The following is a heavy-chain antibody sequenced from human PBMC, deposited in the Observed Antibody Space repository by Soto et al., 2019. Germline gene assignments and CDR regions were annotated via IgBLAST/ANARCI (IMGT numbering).Heavy chain of an antibody. J-gene: IGHJ4*02. D-gene: IGHD2-2*01. Sequence: ASVKVSCKASGYTFTSYGISWVRQAPGQGLEWMGWISAYNGNTNYAQKLQGRVTMTTDTSTSTAYMELRSLRSEDTAAYYCAKHCSSTSCPLDYWGQGTLVTVSS. CDR2: ISAYNGNT. V-gene: IGHV1-18*01. CDR3: AKHCSSTSCPLDY. CDR1: GYTFTSYG.